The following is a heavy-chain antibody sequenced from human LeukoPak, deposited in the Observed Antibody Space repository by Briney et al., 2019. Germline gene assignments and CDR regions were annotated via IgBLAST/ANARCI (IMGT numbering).Heavy chain of an antibody. D-gene: IGHD3-22*01. CDR1: GGTFSSYA. J-gene: IGHJ4*02. CDR2: IIPIFGTA. V-gene: IGHV1-69*05. CDR3: AQSYNYYDSSGYSMDLGY. Sequence: SVKVSCKASGGTFSSYAISWVRQAPGQGLEWMGRIIPIFGTANYAQKFQGRVTITTDESTSTAYMELSSLRSEDTAVYYCAQSYNYYDSSGYSMDLGYWGQGTLVTVSS.